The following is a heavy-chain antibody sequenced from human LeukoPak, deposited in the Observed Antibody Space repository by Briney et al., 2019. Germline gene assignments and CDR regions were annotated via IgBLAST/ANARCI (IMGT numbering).Heavy chain of an antibody. J-gene: IGHJ4*02. Sequence: GGSLRLSCAASGFTSTNAWMNWVRQAPGKGLEWVGRIKSKADGETIDYAAPVKGRFTFSRDDSKNMLYLQMNSLKSEDTAVYYCSTLTSRGLSDSWGQGTLVTVSS. CDR2: IKSKADGETI. V-gene: IGHV3-15*07. CDR1: GFTSTNAW. D-gene: IGHD1-20*01. CDR3: STLTSRGLSDS.